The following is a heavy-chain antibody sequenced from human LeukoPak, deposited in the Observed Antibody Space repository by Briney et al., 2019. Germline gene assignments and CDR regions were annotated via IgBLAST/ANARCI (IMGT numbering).Heavy chain of an antibody. D-gene: IGHD3-22*01. CDR1: GFTFSSYE. J-gene: IGHJ4*02. CDR2: ISSNGSTI. Sequence: GGSLRLSCAASGFTFSSYEMNWVRQAPGKGLEWVSYISSNGSTIYYADSVKGRFTISRDNAKKSPYLQMNSLRAEDTAVYYCVRDRGWLSNPGYFDYWGRGTLVTVSS. V-gene: IGHV3-48*03. CDR3: VRDRGWLSNPGYFDY.